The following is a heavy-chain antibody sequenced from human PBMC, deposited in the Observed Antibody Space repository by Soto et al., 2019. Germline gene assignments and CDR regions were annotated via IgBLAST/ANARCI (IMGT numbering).Heavy chain of an antibody. CDR2: INHSGST. V-gene: IGHV4-34*01. CDR1: GGSFSGYY. J-gene: IGHJ4*02. D-gene: IGHD2-8*02. CDR3: ARDKITGLFDY. Sequence: PSETLSLTCAVYGGSFSGYYWTWIRQPPGTGLEWIGEINHSGSTNYSPSLKSRVTISVDTSKNQFSLKLTSVTAADTAVYYCARDKITGLFDYWGQGTVVTVSS.